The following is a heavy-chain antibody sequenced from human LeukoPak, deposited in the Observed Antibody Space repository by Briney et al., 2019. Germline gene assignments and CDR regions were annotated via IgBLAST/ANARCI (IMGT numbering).Heavy chain of an antibody. V-gene: IGHV4-61*01. CDR1: GYYINRGYY. Sequence: SETLSLTCSVSGYYINRGYYWSWIRQPPGKGLEWIGYIYYSGSTNYNSSLKSRVTISVDTSKNQFSLKLSSVTAADTAVYYCASHQYSGSYYSLWGQGTMVTVSS. CDR3: ASHQYSGSYYSL. CDR2: IYYSGST. J-gene: IGHJ3*01. D-gene: IGHD1-26*01.